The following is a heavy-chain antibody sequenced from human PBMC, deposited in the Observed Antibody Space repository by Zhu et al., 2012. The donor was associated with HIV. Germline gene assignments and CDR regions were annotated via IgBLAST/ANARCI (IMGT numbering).Heavy chain of an antibody. Sequence: EVQLVESGGGLVQFGGSLRLSCAASGFTFSTYWMHWVRQAPGRGPVWVSGINGDASSIIYADSVRGRFTISRDNAKNTLYLQMNSLRAEDAAMYYCARDPVRGDDYNFDFWGQGTLVTGLL. CDR3: ARDPVRGDDYNFDF. V-gene: IGHV3-74*01. D-gene: IGHD5-24*01. CDR2: INGDASSI. J-gene: IGHJ4*02. CDR1: GFTFSTYW.